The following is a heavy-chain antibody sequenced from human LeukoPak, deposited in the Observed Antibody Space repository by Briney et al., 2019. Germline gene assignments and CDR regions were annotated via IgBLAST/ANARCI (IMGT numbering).Heavy chain of an antibody. D-gene: IGHD3-22*01. J-gene: IGHJ4*02. CDR1: GGSISSGGYY. V-gene: IGHV4-30-2*01. Sequence: PSETLSLTCTVSGGSISSGGYYWSWIRQPPGKGLEWIGYIYHSGSTYYNPSLKSRVTISVDTSKNQFSLKLSSVTAADTAVYYCARDYYDSSGYYSLGDYWGQGTLVTVSS. CDR3: ARDYYDSSGYYSLGDY. CDR2: IYHSGST.